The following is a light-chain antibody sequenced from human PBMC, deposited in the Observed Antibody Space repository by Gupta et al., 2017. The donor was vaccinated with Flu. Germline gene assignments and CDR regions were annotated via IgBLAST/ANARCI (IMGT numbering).Light chain of an antibody. CDR2: EVS. V-gene: IGLV2-14*01. CDR3: SSYTSSNTLEV. J-gene: IGLJ1*01. CDR1: SNDVGGYNY. Sequence: QSALTQPASVSGSPGPSITLSCTGTSNDVGGYNYVSWYQQHPGKAPKLMIYEVSHRPSGVSNRFSGSKSGNTASLTISGFQAEDEADYYCSSYTSSNTLEVFGTGTRVTVL.